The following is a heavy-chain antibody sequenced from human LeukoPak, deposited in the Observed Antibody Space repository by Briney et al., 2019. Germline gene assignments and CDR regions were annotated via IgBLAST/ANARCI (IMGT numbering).Heavy chain of an antibody. CDR1: GVSISSHY. CDR2: IYYSGST. Sequence: SETLSLTCTVSGVSISSHYWTWIRQSPGKGLEWIGYIYYSGSTNYNPSLKSRVTISVDTSKNQFSLKLSSVTAADTAVYYCARKTTTGPTKAAFDIWGQGTMVTVTS. J-gene: IGHJ3*02. CDR3: ARKTTTGPTKAAFDI. V-gene: IGHV4-59*11. D-gene: IGHD4-17*01.